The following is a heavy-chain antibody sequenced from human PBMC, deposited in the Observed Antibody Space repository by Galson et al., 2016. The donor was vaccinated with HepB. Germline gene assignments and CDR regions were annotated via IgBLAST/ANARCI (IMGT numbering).Heavy chain of an antibody. D-gene: IGHD2-15*01. CDR2: ISGNGANT. J-gene: IGHJ4*02. CDR3: ARLNKLLPYFDY. V-gene: IGHV3-23*01. Sequence: SLRLSCAASGFPFDSYSVNWLRQAPGKGLEWVSTISGNGANTYHAGSVKGRFTVSRDNAKNTLYLHMDSLRAEDTATYYCARLNKLLPYFDYWGQEILVTVTS. CDR1: GFPFDSYS.